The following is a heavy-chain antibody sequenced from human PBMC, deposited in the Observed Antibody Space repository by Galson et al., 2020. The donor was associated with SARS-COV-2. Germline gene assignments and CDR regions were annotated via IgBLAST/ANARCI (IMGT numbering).Heavy chain of an antibody. CDR2: ISSSSSYI. Sequence: GGSLRLSCAASGFTFSSYSMNWVRQAPGKGLEWVSSISSSSSYIYYADSVKGRFTISRDNAKNSLYLQMNSLRAEDTAVYYCARSLERRDYYYYYGMDVWGQGTTVTVSS. V-gene: IGHV3-21*01. CDR3: ARSLERRDYYYYYGMDV. J-gene: IGHJ6*02. CDR1: GFTFSSYS. D-gene: IGHD1-1*01.